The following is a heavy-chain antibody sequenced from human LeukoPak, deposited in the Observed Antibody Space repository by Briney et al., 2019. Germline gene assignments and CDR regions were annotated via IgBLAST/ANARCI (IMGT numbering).Heavy chain of an antibody. D-gene: IGHD6-13*01. CDR2: IKQDGSEK. CDR3: ARVYSSSWYRKPYAFDI. CDR1: GFTFSNFW. V-gene: IGHV3-7*04. J-gene: IGHJ3*02. Sequence: GGSLRLSCAASGFTFSNFWMSWVRQAPGKGLEWVANIKQDGSEKYYVDSLKGRFTISRDNAKNSLSLQMNSLRAEDTAVYYCARVYSSSWYRKPYAFDIWGQGTMVTVSS.